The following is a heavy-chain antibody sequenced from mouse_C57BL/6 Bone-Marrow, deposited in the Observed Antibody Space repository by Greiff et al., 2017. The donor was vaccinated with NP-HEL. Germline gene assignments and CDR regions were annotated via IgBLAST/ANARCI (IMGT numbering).Heavy chain of an antibody. CDR1: GFTFSDAW. CDR2: IRNKANNHAT. D-gene: IGHD1-1*01. V-gene: IGHV6-6*01. J-gene: IGHJ1*03. Sequence: EVKLVESGGGLVQPGGSMKLSCAASGFTFSDAWMDWVRQSPEKGLEWVAEIRNKANNHATYYAESVKGRFTISRDDSKSSVYLKRNSLRAEDSGIYYCTRERGTTVVSYWYFDVWGTGTTVTVSS. CDR3: TRERGTTVVSYWYFDV.